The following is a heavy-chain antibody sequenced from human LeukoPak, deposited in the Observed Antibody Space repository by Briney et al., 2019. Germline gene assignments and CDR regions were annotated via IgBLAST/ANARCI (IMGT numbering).Heavy chain of an antibody. D-gene: IGHD1-1*01. CDR3: ARAGHNLNDSRDDFDY. Sequence: GGSLRLSCAASGFTFSSYAMHWVRQAPGKGLEWVAVISYDGSNKYYADSVKGRFTISRDNSKNTLYLQMNSLRAEDTAVYYCARAGHNLNDSRDDFDYWGQGTLVTVSS. J-gene: IGHJ4*02. CDR2: ISYDGSNK. V-gene: IGHV3-30-3*01. CDR1: GFTFSSYA.